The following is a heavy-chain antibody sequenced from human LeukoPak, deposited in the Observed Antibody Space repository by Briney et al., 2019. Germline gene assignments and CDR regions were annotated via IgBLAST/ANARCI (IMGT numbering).Heavy chain of an antibody. J-gene: IGHJ6*02. D-gene: IGHD5-18*01. CDR1: GYTFTSYA. Sequence: ASVKVSCKASGYTFTSYAMNWVRQAPGQGLEWMGWINTNTGNPTYAQGFTGRFVFSLDTSASTAYLQISGLKAEDTAVYYCARDLRGYSYGYYGMDVWGQGTTVTVSS. CDR3: ARDLRGYSYGYYGMDV. CDR2: INTNTGNP. V-gene: IGHV7-4-1*02.